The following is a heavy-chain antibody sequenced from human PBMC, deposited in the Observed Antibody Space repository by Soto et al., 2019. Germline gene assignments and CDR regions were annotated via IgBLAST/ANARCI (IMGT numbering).Heavy chain of an antibody. J-gene: IGHJ6*02. CDR3: ASKYYYDSSGEAGMDV. D-gene: IGHD3-22*01. CDR1: GYIFTSYW. Sequence: GESLKISYKGSGYIFTSYWIGWVRQMPGKGLEWMGIIYPGDYDTRYSPSFQGQVTISADKSISTAYLQWSSLKASETAMYYCASKYYYDSSGEAGMDVWGQGTTVTV. V-gene: IGHV5-51*01. CDR2: IYPGDYDT.